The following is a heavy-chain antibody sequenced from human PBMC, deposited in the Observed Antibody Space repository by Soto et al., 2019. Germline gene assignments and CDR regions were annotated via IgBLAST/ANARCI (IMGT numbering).Heavy chain of an antibody. CDR1: NGSISNFY. CDR3: ARSSHKESWFDP. CDR2: IHGSGSA. V-gene: IGHV4-4*07. Sequence: SETLSLTCTVSNGSISNFYWNWIRQSAGKGLEWIGRIHGSGSATYNPSLRSRVTMSVDTSKNQFSLKVNSVTGADTAMYYCARSSHKESWFDPWGQGTLVTVSS. D-gene: IGHD6-13*01. J-gene: IGHJ5*02.